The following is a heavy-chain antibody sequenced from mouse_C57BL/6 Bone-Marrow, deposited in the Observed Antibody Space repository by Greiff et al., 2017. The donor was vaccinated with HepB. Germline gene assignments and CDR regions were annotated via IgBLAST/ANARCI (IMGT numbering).Heavy chain of an antibody. D-gene: IGHD1-1*01. CDR1: GYTFTSYW. Sequence: VQLQQPGAELVKPGASVKLSCKASGYTFTSYWMQWVKQRPGQGLEWIGEIDPSDSYTNYNQKFKGKATLTVDTSSSTAYMQLSSLTSEDSAVYYCARYYGLYYFDYWGQGTTLTVSS. V-gene: IGHV1-50*01. CDR2: IDPSDSYT. J-gene: IGHJ2*01. CDR3: ARYYGLYYFDY.